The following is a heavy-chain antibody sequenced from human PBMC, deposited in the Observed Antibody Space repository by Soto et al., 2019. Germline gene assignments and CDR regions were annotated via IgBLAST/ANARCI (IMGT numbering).Heavy chain of an antibody. CDR3: ARGHMVVAASGNAFDI. D-gene: IGHD2-15*01. J-gene: IGHJ3*02. V-gene: IGHV5-51*03. CDR2: IYPGDSDT. CDR1: GYSFTSYW. Sequence: GESLKISCKGSGYSFTSYWIGWVRQMPGKGLEWMGIIYPGDSDTRYSPSFQGQVTISADKSISTAYLQWSSLKASDTAMYYCARGHMVVAASGNAFDIWGQGTMVPVSS.